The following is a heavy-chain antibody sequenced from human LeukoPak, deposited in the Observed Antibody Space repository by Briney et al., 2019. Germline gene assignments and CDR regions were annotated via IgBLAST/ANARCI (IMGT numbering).Heavy chain of an antibody. D-gene: IGHD3-10*01. J-gene: IGHJ4*02. V-gene: IGHV3-74*01. CDR2: INSDGRTT. CDR3: ARPGPYYAFDY. Sequence: GGSLRLSCAASGFTFSSYWMHWVRQVPGKGLVWVSRINSDGRTTNYADSVKGRFTISRDNAKDPLYLQMSSLRAEDTAVYYCARPGPYYAFDYWGQGILVTVSS. CDR1: GFTFSSYW.